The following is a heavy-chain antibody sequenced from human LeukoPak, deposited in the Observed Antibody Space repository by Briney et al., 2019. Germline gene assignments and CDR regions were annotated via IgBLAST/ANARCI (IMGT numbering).Heavy chain of an antibody. J-gene: IGHJ4*02. Sequence: SETLSLTCTVSGGSSRSNSYYWGWIRQPPGKGLQFVGSIYYSGSSYYHPSLKSRVTISIDTSKNQFSLKLYSVTAADTAPYYCARYTRGTYYFDSWGQGTLVTVSS. CDR3: ARYTRGTYYFDS. CDR2: IYYSGSS. V-gene: IGHV4-39*01. D-gene: IGHD3-10*01. CDR1: GGSSRSNSYY.